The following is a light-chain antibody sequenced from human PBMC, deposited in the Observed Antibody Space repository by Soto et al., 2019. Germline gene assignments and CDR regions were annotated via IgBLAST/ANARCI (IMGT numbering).Light chain of an antibody. CDR2: AAS. Sequence: AIRMTQSPSSFSASTGDRVTITYRASQGISSYLAWYQQKPGKAPKLLIYAASTLQSGVPSRFSGSGSGKDFTLTISCLQSEDFATYYCQQSYSYPYTFGQGTKLEIK. CDR1: QGISSY. CDR3: QQSYSYPYT. J-gene: IGKJ2*01. V-gene: IGKV1-8*01.